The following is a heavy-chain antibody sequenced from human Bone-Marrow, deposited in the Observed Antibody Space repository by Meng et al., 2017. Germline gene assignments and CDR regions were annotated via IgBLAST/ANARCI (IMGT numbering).Heavy chain of an antibody. Sequence: GESLKISCAASGFTFDDYTMHWVRQAPGKGLEWVSLISWDGGSTYYADSVKGRSTISRDNSKNSLYLQMNSLRTEDTALYYCAKAAVDGDYQDYFDYWGQGTLVTVSS. CDR1: GFTFDDYT. J-gene: IGHJ4*02. CDR2: ISWDGGST. D-gene: IGHD4-17*01. CDR3: AKAAVDGDYQDYFDY. V-gene: IGHV3-43*01.